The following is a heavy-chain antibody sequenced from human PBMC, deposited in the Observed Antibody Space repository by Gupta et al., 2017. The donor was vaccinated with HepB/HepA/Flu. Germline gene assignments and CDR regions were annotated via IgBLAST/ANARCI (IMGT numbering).Heavy chain of an antibody. J-gene: IGHJ2*01. CDR1: GFPFSTSD. V-gene: IGHV3-13*01. D-gene: IGHD4-17*01. Sequence: EVQLVESGGGLVQPGESLRLSCAASGFPFSTSDFHWVRQAIGKGLEWVSAIGRGGDTYYAGSVKGRFTISREDAKQFLYLQMNSLRVGDTAVYYCAREVEDTVTSGWYFDLWGRGTLVTVSS. CDR3: AREVEDTVTSGWYFDL. CDR2: IGRGGDT.